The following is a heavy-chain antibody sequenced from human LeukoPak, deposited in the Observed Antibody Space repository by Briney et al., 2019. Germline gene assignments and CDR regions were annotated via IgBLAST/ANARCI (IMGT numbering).Heavy chain of an antibody. D-gene: IGHD2-2*01. V-gene: IGHV5-51*01. CDR3: AGQYCSISRCYYVDY. CDR2: IYPGDSET. J-gene: IGHJ4*02. CDR1: GYSFTTYW. Sequence: GESLKISCKGSGYSFTTYWIGWVRQMPGKGLEWMGIIYPGDSETRYSPSFQGQATISVDKSISTAYLQWGNLKASDSAVYYCAGQYCSISRCYYVDYWGQGTLVTVSS.